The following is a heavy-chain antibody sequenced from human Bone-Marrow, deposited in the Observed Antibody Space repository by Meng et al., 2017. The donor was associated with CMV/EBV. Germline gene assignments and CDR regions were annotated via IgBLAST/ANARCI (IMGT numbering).Heavy chain of an antibody. CDR2: ISYDGSNK. D-gene: IGHD2-2*02. Sequence: GESLKISCAASGFAFGDYGMHWVRQAPGKGLEWVAVISYDGSNKYYADSVKGRFTISRDNSKNTLYLQMNSLRAEDTAVYYCARDQELQYQLLYFYYGMDVWGQGTTVTVSS. CDR1: GFAFGDYG. V-gene: IGHV3-30*19. J-gene: IGHJ6*02. CDR3: ARDQELQYQLLYFYYGMDV.